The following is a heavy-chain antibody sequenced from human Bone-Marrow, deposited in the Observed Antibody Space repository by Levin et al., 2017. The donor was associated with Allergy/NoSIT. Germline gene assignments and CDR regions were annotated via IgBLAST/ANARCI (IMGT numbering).Heavy chain of an antibody. J-gene: IGHJ4*02. D-gene: IGHD1-26*01. V-gene: IGHV3-9*01. Sequence: GGSLRLSCAASGFTFDDYAMHWVRQAPGKGLEWVSGISWNGGSIGYADSVKGRFTISRDNAKNSLYLQMNSLRAEDTALYYRAKGYYELGYFDYWGQGTLVTVSS. CDR3: AKGYYELGYFDY. CDR1: GFTFDDYA. CDR2: ISWNGGSI.